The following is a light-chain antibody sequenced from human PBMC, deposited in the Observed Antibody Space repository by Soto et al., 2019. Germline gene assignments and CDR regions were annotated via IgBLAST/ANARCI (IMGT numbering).Light chain of an antibody. V-gene: IGKV3-11*01. Sequence: EIVMTQSPATLSVSPGEIATLSCRTSLSVSVYLDWYQQKPGQAPRLLISDASNRATGIPARFSGSGSGTDFTLTISSLEPEDFAVYYCHQRQYWPPITFGQGTRLEIK. CDR3: HQRQYWPPIT. CDR2: DAS. J-gene: IGKJ5*01. CDR1: LSVSVY.